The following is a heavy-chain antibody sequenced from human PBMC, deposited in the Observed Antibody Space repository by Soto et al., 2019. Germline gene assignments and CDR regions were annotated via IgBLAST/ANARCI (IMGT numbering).Heavy chain of an antibody. J-gene: IGHJ4*02. CDR1: GGSISSSSYY. CDR2: IYYSGST. D-gene: IGHD1-20*01. V-gene: IGHV4-39*01. CDR3: ARHGILITGPQED. Sequence: QLQLQESGPGLVKPSETLSLTCTVSGGSISSSSYYWGWIRQPPGKGLDWIGSIYYSGSTYYNPSLKSRVTISVDTSKTQCFLNLSSVTAADTAVNYCARHGILITGPQEDWGQGTLVTVSS.